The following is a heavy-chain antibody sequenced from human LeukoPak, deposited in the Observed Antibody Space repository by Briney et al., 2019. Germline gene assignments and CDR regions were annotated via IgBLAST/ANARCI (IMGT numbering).Heavy chain of an antibody. J-gene: IGHJ4*02. D-gene: IGHD2-2*01. CDR2: ISSSSSTI. CDR1: GFTFSTYS. CDR3: ARHPYCSSTTCYGIDY. V-gene: IGHV3-48*04. Sequence: GGSLRLSCAASGFTFSTYSINWVRQPPGKGLEWVSYISSSSSTIYYADSVKGRFTISRDNAKNSLFLQMNSLRADDTAVYYCARHPYCSSTTCYGIDYWGQGTLVAVSS.